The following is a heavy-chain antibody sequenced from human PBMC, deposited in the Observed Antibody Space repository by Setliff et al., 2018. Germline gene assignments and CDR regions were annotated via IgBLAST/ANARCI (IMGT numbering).Heavy chain of an antibody. V-gene: IGHV3-7*03. CDR2: IKQDGSEK. CDR1: GFTFSSYW. Sequence: PGGSLRLSCAASGFTFSSYWMSWVRQAPGKGLEWVANIKQDGSEKYYVDSVKGRFTISRDNAKNSLYLQMNSLRAEDTAVYYCARDISSASGILDFWGQGTLVTVSS. CDR3: ARDISSASGILDF. D-gene: IGHD3-3*01. J-gene: IGHJ4*02.